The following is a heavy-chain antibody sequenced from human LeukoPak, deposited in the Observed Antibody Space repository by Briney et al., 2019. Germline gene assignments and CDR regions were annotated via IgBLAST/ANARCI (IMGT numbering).Heavy chain of an antibody. CDR2: IRSKANGYAT. Sequence: GGSLRLSCAASGFTFSGSAMQWVRQAPGKGLEWVGRIRSKANGYATAYAASVKGRFTISRDDSKNTAYLQMNSLKTEDTAVYYCTSAQYCSSTSCEIFDYWGQGTLVTVSS. V-gene: IGHV3-73*01. CDR1: GFTFSGSA. CDR3: TSAQYCSSTSCEIFDY. D-gene: IGHD2-2*01. J-gene: IGHJ4*02.